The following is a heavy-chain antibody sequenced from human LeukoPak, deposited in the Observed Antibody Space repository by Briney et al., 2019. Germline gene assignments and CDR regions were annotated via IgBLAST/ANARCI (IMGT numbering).Heavy chain of an antibody. J-gene: IGHJ4*02. Sequence: SETLSLTCTVSGGSISSSSYYWGWIRQPPGKGLEWIGSIYYSGSTYYNPSLKSRVTISVDTSRNQFSLKLSSVTAADTAVYYCARLRRATRVFDYWGQGTLVTVSS. CDR1: GGSISSSSYY. V-gene: IGHV4-39*01. CDR2: IYYSGST. CDR3: ARLRRATRVFDY. D-gene: IGHD5-12*01.